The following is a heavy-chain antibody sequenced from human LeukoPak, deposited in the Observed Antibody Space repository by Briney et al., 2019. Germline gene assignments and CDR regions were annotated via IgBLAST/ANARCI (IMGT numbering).Heavy chain of an antibody. Sequence: SETLSLTCAVSGDSISSGDYSWSWIRQPPGKGLEWIGEINHSGSTNYNPSLKSRVTISVDTSKNQFSLKLSSVTAADTAVYYCARECLGYYYGSGSYCYWGQGTLVTVSS. D-gene: IGHD3-10*01. CDR3: ARECLGYYYGSGSYCY. V-gene: IGHV4-34*01. CDR2: INHSGST. J-gene: IGHJ4*02. CDR1: GDSISSGDYS.